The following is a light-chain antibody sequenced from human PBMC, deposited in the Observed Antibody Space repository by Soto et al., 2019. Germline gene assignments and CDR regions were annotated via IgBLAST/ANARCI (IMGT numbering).Light chain of an antibody. CDR3: LSYADTAYV. V-gene: IGLV2-8*01. CDR2: EVS. J-gene: IGLJ1*01. Sequence: ALTQPPSASGSPGQSVTISCAGTSSDVGGYNYASWYQQYPGKVPKLMIYEVSERPSGVPDRFSGSKSGNTAFLTVSGLQAEDEADYYCLSYADTAYVFGTGTKVT. CDR1: SSDVGGYNY.